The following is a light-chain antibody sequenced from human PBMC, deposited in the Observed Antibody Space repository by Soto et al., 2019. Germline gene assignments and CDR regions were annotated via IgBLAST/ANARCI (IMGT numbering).Light chain of an antibody. CDR3: QQYNSYTWT. V-gene: IGKV1-5*01. J-gene: IGKJ1*01. Sequence: DIQMTQSPSTLSASVGDRVTITCQASQSVSDWLAWYQQKPGKAPKLLIYDAFSLESAVPSRFSGSGSGTEFTLTFSSLQPDDFATYYCQQYNSYTWTFGQGTKVEIK. CDR1: QSVSDW. CDR2: DAF.